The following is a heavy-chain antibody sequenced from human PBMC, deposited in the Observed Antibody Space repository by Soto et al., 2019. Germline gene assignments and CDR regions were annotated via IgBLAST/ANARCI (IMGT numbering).Heavy chain of an antibody. Sequence: QVRLVQSGAEVKRPGASVKVPCKASGFTFTGYYFYWVRQAPGQGLEYMGWINPNTGDTTYAQRFQGRVTMTRDTSISTAYIDLTNLRSDDTAVYYCTRDPGAFGERWDLWGQGTLVTVSS. CDR1: GFTFTGYY. V-gene: IGHV1-2*02. J-gene: IGHJ5*02. CDR2: INPNTGDT. CDR3: TRDPGAFGERWDL. D-gene: IGHD3-10*01.